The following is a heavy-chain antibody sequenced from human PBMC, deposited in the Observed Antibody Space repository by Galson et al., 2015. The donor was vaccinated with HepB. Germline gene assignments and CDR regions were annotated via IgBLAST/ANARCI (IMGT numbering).Heavy chain of an antibody. CDR3: ARGPPNTGDYYFDY. CDR1: GFTFSSSW. J-gene: IGHJ4*02. Sequence: LRLSCAASGFTFSSSWMHWARQDPGKGLVWVSGINSDGTNTKYADSVKGRFTISRDNAGNTLSLQMNNLRVEDTAVYYCARGPPNTGDYYFDYWGQGSLVTVSS. CDR2: INSDGTNT. D-gene: IGHD7-27*01. V-gene: IGHV3-74*01.